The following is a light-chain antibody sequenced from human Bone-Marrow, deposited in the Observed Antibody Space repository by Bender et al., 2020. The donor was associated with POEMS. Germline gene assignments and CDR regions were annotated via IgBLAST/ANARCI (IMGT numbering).Light chain of an antibody. CDR3: QVWDGSSLHYV. CDR1: ELVNKY. Sequence: SYELTQPPSVSVSPGQRASITCSGDELVNKYVCWYQQRPGQSPLLVMYEDNKRPSGVPERFSGANSGNTATLTISRVEAGDEADYYCQVWDGSSLHYVFGTGTKLNVL. CDR2: EDN. V-gene: IGLV3-1*01. J-gene: IGLJ1*01.